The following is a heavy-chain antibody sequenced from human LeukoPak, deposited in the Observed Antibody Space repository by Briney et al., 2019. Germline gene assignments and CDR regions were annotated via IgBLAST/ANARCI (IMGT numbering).Heavy chain of an antibody. V-gene: IGHV1-2*02. J-gene: IGHJ5*02. CDR2: INPNSGGT. D-gene: IGHD3-10*01. CDR1: GYTFTGYY. CDR3: ARDQALLWFGELWGYKFDP. Sequence: ASVKVSCKASGYTFTGYYMHWVRQAPGQGLEWMGWINPNSGGTNYAQKFQGRVTMTRDTSISTAYMELSRLRSDDTAVYYCARDQALLWFGELWGYKFDPWGQGTPVTVSS.